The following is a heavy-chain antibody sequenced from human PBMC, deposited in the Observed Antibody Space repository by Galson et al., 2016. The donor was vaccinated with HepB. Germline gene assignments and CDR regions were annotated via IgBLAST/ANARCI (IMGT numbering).Heavy chain of an antibody. V-gene: IGHV2-5*02. D-gene: IGHD1-7*01. CDR3: ARSLGTAIFDY. CDR1: GFSLTNGGVG. J-gene: IGHJ4*02. CDR2: IYWDDGK. Sequence: PALVKPTQTLTLTCTFSGFSLTNGGVGVGWIRQPPGKALEWLALIYWDDGKRYSPSLKNRLTLTKDTSKNQVVLVMANMDPVDTGTYYCARSLGTAIFDYWGQGSLVLVSS.